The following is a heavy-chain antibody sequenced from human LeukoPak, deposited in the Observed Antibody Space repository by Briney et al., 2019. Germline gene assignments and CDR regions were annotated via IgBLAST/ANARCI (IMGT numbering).Heavy chain of an antibody. V-gene: IGHV3-23*01. J-gene: IGHJ6*02. Sequence: PGGSLRLSCAASGFTFADHAMRWVRQAPGKGLEWVSAISGISGSTTIYADSVKGRFAVSRDNSRNTLFLQMNSLRAEDTAVYYCAKTYASGRGVPYAMDVWGQGTTVTVAS. D-gene: IGHD3-10*01. CDR2: ISGISGSTT. CDR3: AKTYASGRGVPYAMDV. CDR1: GFTFADHA.